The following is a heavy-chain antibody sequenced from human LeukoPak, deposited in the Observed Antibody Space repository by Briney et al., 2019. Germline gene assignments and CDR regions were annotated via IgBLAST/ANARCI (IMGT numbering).Heavy chain of an antibody. J-gene: IGHJ4*02. CDR3: ARGPAASYYYGSGSYYEV. CDR2: IYYSGST. CDR1: GGSISNYY. Sequence: SETLSLTCTVSGGSISNYYWSWVRQPPGKGLEWIGYIYYSGSTNYNPSLKSRVTVSVDTSKNQFSLKLSSVTAADTAVYYCARGPAASYYYGSGSYYEVWGQGTLVTVSS. V-gene: IGHV4-59*01. D-gene: IGHD3-10*01.